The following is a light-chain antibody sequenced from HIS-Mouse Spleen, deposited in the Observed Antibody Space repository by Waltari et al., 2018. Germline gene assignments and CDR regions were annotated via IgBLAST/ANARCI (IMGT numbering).Light chain of an antibody. Sequence: QTVVTQEPSFSVSPGGTVTLTCGLSSGSVSTRYYPSWYQHTPGQAPRPLLYSTNTRSSGVPDRFSGSILGNKAALTITGAQADDESDYYCVLYMGSGISVFGGGTKLTVL. CDR2: STN. CDR3: VLYMGSGISV. V-gene: IGLV8-61*01. CDR1: SGSVSTRYY. J-gene: IGLJ3*02.